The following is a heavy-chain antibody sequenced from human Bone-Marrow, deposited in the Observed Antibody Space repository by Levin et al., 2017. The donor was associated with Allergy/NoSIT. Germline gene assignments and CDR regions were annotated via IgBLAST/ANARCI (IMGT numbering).Heavy chain of an antibody. CDR1: GFTFSSYA. Sequence: HPGGSLRLSCAASGFTFSSYAMHWVRQAPGKGLEWVAVISYDGSNKYYADSVKGRFTISRDNSKNTLYLQMNSLRAEDTAVYYCARDSGYFDYWGQGTLVTVSS. CDR3: ARDSGYFDY. V-gene: IGHV3-30-3*01. CDR2: ISYDGSNK. J-gene: IGHJ4*02. D-gene: IGHD1-26*01.